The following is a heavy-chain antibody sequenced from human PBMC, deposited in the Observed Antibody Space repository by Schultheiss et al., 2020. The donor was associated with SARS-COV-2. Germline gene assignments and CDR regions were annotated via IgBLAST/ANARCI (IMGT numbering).Heavy chain of an antibody. CDR1: GGSFSGYY. J-gene: IGHJ4*02. Sequence: SETLSLTCAVYGGSFSGYYWSWIRQPPGKGLEWIGEINHSGSTNYNPSLKSRVTISVDTSKNQFSLKLSSVTAADTAVYYCARGGGGYCSGGSCYSYPQGEINDYWGQGTLVTVAS. CDR3: ARGGGGYCSGGSCYSYPQGEINDY. D-gene: IGHD2-15*01. CDR2: INHSGST. V-gene: IGHV4-34*01.